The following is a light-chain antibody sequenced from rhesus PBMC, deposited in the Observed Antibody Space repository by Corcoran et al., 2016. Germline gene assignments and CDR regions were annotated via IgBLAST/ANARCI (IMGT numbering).Light chain of an antibody. CDR1: ENVNNY. V-gene: IGKV1-74*01. CDR2: KAS. J-gene: IGKJ4*01. Sequence: DIQMTQSPSSLSASVGDRVTITCRASENVNNYLHWYQQKPGKAPKLLVDKASTLQSGVPSRFSGRGSGTDFTLTIRSLQPEDFSTYYCQHSYGTPLTFGGGTKVELK. CDR3: QHSYGTPLT.